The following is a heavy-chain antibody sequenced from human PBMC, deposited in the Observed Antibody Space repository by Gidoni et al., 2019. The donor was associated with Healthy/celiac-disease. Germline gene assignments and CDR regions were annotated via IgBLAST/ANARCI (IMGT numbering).Heavy chain of an antibody. J-gene: IGHJ4*02. CDR1: GFTFSSSG. V-gene: IGHV3-33*01. CDR2: IWYDGSNK. CDR3: ARVVRLGVVPDY. Sequence: QVQLVESGGGVVQPGRSLRLSCAASGFTFSSSGMHWVRQAPGKGLEWVAVIWYDGSNKYYADTVKGRFTISRDNSKNTLYLQMNSLRAEDTAVYYCARVVRLGVVPDYWGQGTLVTVSS. D-gene: IGHD3-3*01.